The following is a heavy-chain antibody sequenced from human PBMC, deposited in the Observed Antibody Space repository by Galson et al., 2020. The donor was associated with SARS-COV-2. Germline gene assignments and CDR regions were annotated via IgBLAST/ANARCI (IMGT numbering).Heavy chain of an antibody. CDR1: EYSFTDYY. Sequence: GESLKISCAASEYSFTDYYMSWLRQAPGKGLEWVSYISSSGSYTNYAASVKGRFTISRDNAKKSQYLQMNSLRAEDTAVYYCARNGRDCSGGICYGAEYFQHWGQGTLVTVSS. V-gene: IGHV3-11*06. J-gene: IGHJ1*01. D-gene: IGHD2-15*01. CDR2: ISSSGSYT. CDR3: ARNGRDCSGGICYGAEYFQH.